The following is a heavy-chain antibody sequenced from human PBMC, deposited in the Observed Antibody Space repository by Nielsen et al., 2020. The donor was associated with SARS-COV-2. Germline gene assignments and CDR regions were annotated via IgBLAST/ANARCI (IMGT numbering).Heavy chain of an antibody. CDR1: GYTLTELS. D-gene: IGHD6-19*01. J-gene: IGHJ6*02. V-gene: IGHV1-24*01. CDR2: FDPEDGET. CDR3: ASRGGGGGSGSYYGMDV. Sequence: ASVKVSCKVSGYTLTELSMHWVRQAPGKGLEWMGGFDPEDGETIYAQKFQGRVTMTEDTSTDTAYMELSSLRSEDTAVYYCASRGGGGGSGSYYGMDVWGQGTTVTVSS.